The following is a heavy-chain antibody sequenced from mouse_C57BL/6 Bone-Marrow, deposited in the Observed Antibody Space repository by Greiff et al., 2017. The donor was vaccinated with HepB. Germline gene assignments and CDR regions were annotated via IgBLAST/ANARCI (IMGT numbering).Heavy chain of an antibody. CDR3: ARGDYYGTLDY. V-gene: IGHV1-81*01. CDR1: GYTFTSYG. J-gene: IGHJ2*01. D-gene: IGHD1-1*01. Sequence: VKLQESGAELARPGASVKLSCKASGYTFTSYGISWVKQRTGQGLEWIGEIYPRSGNTYYNEKFKGKATLTADKSSSTAYMELRSLTSEDSAVYFCARGDYYGTLDYWGQGTTLTVSS. CDR2: IYPRSGNT.